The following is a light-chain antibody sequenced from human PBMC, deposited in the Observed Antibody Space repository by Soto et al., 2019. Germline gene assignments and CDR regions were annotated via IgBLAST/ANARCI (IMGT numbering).Light chain of an antibody. V-gene: IGLV1-40*01. J-gene: IGLJ1*01. CDR1: SSNIGAGYD. CDR3: QSYDSSLRV. CDR2: GNS. Sequence: QPVLTQPPSVSGAPGQRVTISCTGSSSNIGAGYDVHWYQQLPGTAPKLLIYGNSNRPSGVTDRFSGSKSGTSASLAITGLQAEDEADYYCQSYDSSLRVFGTGTKLTVL.